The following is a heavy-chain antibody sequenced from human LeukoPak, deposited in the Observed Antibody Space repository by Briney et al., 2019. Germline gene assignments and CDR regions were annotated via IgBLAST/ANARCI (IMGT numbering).Heavy chain of an antibody. CDR1: GGSISSYY. D-gene: IGHD3-10*01. J-gene: IGHJ4*02. CDR3: ARALRGEGDFDY. Sequence: KPSEPLSLTCPVSGGSISSYYWSWIRQPPGKGLEWIGYIYYSESTNYNPSLKSRVTISVDTSKNQFSLKLSSVTAADTAVYYCARALRGEGDFDYWGQGTLVTVSS. CDR2: IYYSEST. V-gene: IGHV4-59*08.